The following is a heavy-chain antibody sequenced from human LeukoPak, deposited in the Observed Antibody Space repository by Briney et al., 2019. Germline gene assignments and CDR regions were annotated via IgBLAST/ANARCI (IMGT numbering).Heavy chain of an antibody. CDR3: ARGYYYDSRALDY. Sequence: SGGSLRLSCAASGVTFSHRWMHWVRQAPGKGLEWVSYISSSGTTVYYADSVKGRFTISRDNAKNSLYLQMNSLRAEDTAVYYCARGYYYDSRALDYWGQGTLVTVSS. V-gene: IGHV3-48*04. J-gene: IGHJ4*02. CDR2: ISSSGTTV. D-gene: IGHD3-22*01. CDR1: GVTFSHRW.